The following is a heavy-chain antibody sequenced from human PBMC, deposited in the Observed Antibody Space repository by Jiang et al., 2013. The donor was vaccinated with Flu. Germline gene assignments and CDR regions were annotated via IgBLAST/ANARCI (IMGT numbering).Heavy chain of an antibody. CDR2: IGTAGDT. V-gene: IGHV3-13*01. CDR3: AREVRCSGGSCYYFDY. J-gene: IGHJ4*02. D-gene: IGHD2-15*01. Sequence: EVQLLESGGGLVQPGGSLRLSCAASGFTFSSYDMHWVRQATGKGLEWVSAIGTAGDTYYPGSVKGRFTISRENAKNSLYLQMNSLRAGDTAVYYCAREVRCSGGSCYYFDYWGQGTLVT. CDR1: GFTFSSYD.